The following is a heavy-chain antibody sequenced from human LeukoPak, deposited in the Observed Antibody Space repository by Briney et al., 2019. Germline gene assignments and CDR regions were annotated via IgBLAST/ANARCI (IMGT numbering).Heavy chain of an antibody. CDR2: IYYSGST. J-gene: IGHJ6*02. D-gene: IGHD3-9*01. V-gene: IGHV4-59*01. Sequence: PSETLSLTCTVSGGSISSYYWNWIRQPPGKGLEWIGYIYYSGSTTYNPSLKSRVTISVDTSKNQFSLKLSSVTAADTAVYYCARDLSEEVWGQGTTVTVSS. CDR1: GGSISSYY. CDR3: ARDLSEEV.